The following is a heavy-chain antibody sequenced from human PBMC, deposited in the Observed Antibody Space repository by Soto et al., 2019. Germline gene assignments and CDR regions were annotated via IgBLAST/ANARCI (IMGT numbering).Heavy chain of an antibody. Sequence: QVQLVQSGAEVKKPGSSVKVSCKASGDTFSTYSITWMRQVPGQGLEWMGGIIPRSAKSNYAQKFQGRVTFTADKSTSTAYMELSRLRSEDTAVYYCAREGLVLVPTTVNSDYYYYAMDVWGQGTTVTVSS. CDR2: IIPRSAKS. CDR1: GDTFSTYS. V-gene: IGHV1-69*14. D-gene: IGHD2-2*01. CDR3: AREGLVLVPTTVNSDYYYYAMDV. J-gene: IGHJ6*02.